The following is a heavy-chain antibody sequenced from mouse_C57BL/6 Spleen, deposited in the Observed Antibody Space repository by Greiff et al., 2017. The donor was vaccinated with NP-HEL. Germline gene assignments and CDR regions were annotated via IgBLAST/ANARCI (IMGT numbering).Heavy chain of an antibody. J-gene: IGHJ4*01. Sequence: QVQLQQSGPGLVQPSQSLSITCTVSGFSLTSYGVHWVRQSPGKGLEWLGVIWRGGSTDYNAAFMSRLSITKDNSKSQVFFKMNSLQADDTAIYYCAKKGLYYGSTDYYAMDYWGQGTSVTVSS. CDR1: GFSLTSYG. CDR2: IWRGGST. D-gene: IGHD1-1*01. V-gene: IGHV2-5*01. CDR3: AKKGLYYGSTDYYAMDY.